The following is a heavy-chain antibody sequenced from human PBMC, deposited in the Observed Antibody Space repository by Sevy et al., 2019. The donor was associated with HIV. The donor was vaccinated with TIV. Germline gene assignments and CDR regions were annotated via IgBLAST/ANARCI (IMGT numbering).Heavy chain of an antibody. V-gene: IGHV3-23*01. J-gene: IGHJ4*02. CDR1: GFTFNIYA. Sequence: GGSLRLSCAASGFTFNIYAMSWVRQAPGKGLEWLSAISGGGDGTYYGDSVKGRFTISGDNSRNTRYLQMNRLRAEDTAVYYCAKRPYYYYNSDGHLVSSTDEADYWGQGTLVTVSS. CDR2: ISGGGDGT. CDR3: AKRPYYYYNSDGHLVSSTDEADY. D-gene: IGHD3-22*01.